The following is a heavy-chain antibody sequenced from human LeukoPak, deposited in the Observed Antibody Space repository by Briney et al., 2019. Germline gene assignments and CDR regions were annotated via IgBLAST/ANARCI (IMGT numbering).Heavy chain of an antibody. Sequence: SETLSLTGTVPGGSFSSTSYYWAWIRQPPGKGLEWIGSISHTGSTYYNPSLKSRVTISVDTSKNQFSLRLSSVTAADTAVHYCARLTFYYDGSGYYFDYWGQGTLVTVSS. V-gene: IGHV4-39*01. CDR3: ARLTFYYDGSGYYFDY. J-gene: IGHJ4*02. D-gene: IGHD3-22*01. CDR1: GGSFSSTSYY. CDR2: ISHTGST.